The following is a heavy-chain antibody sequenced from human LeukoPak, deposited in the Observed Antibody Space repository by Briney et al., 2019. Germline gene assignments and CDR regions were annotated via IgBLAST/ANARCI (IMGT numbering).Heavy chain of an antibody. J-gene: IGHJ4*02. D-gene: IGHD3-10*01. CDR1: GYTLTELS. CDR3: ARDGDYYGSGNFDY. CDR2: FDPEDGET. Sequence: ASVKVSCKVSGYTLTELSMHWVRQAPGKGLEWMGGFDPEDGETIYAQKFQGRVTMTEDTSTDAAYMELSSLRSEDTAVYYCARDGDYYGSGNFDYWGQGTLVTVSS. V-gene: IGHV1-24*01.